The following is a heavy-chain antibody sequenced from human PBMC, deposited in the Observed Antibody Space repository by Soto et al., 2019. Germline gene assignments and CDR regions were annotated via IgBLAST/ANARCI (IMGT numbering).Heavy chain of an antibody. V-gene: IGHV4-34*01. CDR1: SESFSKYY. J-gene: IGHJ4*02. Sequence: QVQLQQWGAGLLKSSETLSLTCAVYSESFSKYYWNWIRQSPGKGLEWIGEINHSGSTNYNPSLKSRVSISTDTSKHQFALKLNAVTAADTAMYYGARGYYYDSGSSFPYWGQGTLVTVSS. CDR3: ARGYYYDSGSSFPY. D-gene: IGHD3-10*01. CDR2: INHSGST.